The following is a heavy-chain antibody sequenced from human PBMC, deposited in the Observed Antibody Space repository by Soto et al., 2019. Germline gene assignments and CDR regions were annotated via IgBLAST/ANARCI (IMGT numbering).Heavy chain of an antibody. CDR1: GFTFSGSA. J-gene: IGHJ3*02. CDR2: IRSKANSYAT. Sequence: GGSLRLSCAASGFTFSGSAMHWVRQASGKGLEWVGRIRSKANSYATAYAASGKGRFTISRDDSKNTAYLQMNSLKTEDTAVYYCTTLHIVVVTAAENDAFDIWGQGTMVTVSS. V-gene: IGHV3-73*01. CDR3: TTLHIVVVTAAENDAFDI. D-gene: IGHD2-21*02.